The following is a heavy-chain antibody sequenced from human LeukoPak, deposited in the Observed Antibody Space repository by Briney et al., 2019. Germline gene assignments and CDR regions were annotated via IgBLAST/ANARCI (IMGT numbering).Heavy chain of an antibody. J-gene: IGHJ4*02. V-gene: IGHV3-23*01. D-gene: IGHD3-16*01. CDR3: ARVWGTYYFDY. Sequence: PGGSLRLSCAASGFTFSTYPMRWVRQAPGKGLEWVSAISASAGTTHYADSVRGRFTVSRDNSKSTLYLQMNSLRDEDTAVYYCARVWGTYYFDYWGQGTLVTVSS. CDR2: ISASAGTT. CDR1: GFTFSTYP.